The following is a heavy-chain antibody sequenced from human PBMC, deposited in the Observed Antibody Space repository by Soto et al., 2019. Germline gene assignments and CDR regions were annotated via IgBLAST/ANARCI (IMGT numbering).Heavy chain of an antibody. J-gene: IGHJ3*02. CDR2: MFYSGDT. V-gene: IGHV4-61*03. Sequence: WTWIRQPPVKTLEWIGHMFYSGDTKDNPSLASRVTVSIDTSKNHFSLKLSSVTAADTAVYYCTSVGGAPFGAFDIWGPGTLVTVSS. CDR3: TSVGGAPFGAFDI. D-gene: IGHD3-16*01.